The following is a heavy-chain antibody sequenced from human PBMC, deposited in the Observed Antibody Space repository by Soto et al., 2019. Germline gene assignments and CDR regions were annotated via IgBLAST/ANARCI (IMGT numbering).Heavy chain of an antibody. J-gene: IGHJ4*02. V-gene: IGHV3-30*18. CDR2: ISYDGSNK. CDR1: GFTFSSYG. D-gene: IGHD3-3*01. CDR3: AKDPRTDFWSGYPDY. Sequence: QVQLVESGGGVVQPGRSLRLSCAASGFTFSSYGMHWVRQAPGKGLEWVAVISYDGSNKYYADSVKGRFTISRDNSKNTLYLQMNSLRAEDTAVDYCAKDPRTDFWSGYPDYWGQGTLVTVSS.